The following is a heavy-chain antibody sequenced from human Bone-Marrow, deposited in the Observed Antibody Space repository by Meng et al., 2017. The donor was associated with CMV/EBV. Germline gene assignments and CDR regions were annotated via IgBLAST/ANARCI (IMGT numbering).Heavy chain of an antibody. CDR1: GFTFDDYT. D-gene: IGHD3-3*01. Sequence: LSLTCAASGFTFDDYTMHWVRQAPGKGLEWVSLISWDGGSTYYADSVKGRFTISRDNSKNSLYLQMNSLRTEDTALYYCAKDFGVVTTDYFDYWGQGTLVTVSS. CDR2: ISWDGGST. CDR3: AKDFGVVTTDYFDY. J-gene: IGHJ4*02. V-gene: IGHV3-43*01.